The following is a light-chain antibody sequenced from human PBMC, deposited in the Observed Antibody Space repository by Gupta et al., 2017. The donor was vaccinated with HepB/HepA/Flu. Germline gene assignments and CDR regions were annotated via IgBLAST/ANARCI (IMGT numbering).Light chain of an antibody. J-gene: IGKJ3*01. CDR2: GAS. CDR3: QQWGT. CDR1: QSVSSSY. Sequence: EIVLKQSPGPLSLSPGERATLSCRTSQSVSSSYLAWYQQKPGQAPRLLIYGASSRATGIPDRFSGSGSGTDFTLTISGLEPEDFAVYYCQQWGTFGPGTKVDIK. V-gene: IGKV3-20*01.